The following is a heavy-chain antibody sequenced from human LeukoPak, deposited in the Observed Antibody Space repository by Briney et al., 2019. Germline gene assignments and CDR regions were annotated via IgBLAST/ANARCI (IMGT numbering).Heavy chain of an antibody. CDR3: GTGAWWSFEI. D-gene: IGHD2-8*02. CDR1: GFTFTSYY. V-gene: IGHV3-7*01. Sequence: GGSLRLSCAASGFTFTSYYMTCVRQARGKGLEWVASGDMYEIFKPYADSVRGRVTISRDNAKNSVYLQLNSLRAEDTSVYYCGTGAWWSFEIWGPGTLVTVSS. J-gene: IGHJ4*02. CDR2: GDMYEIFK.